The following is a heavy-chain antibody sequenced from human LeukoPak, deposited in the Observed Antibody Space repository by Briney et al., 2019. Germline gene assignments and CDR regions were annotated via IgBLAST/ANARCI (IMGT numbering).Heavy chain of an antibody. Sequence: GGSLRLSCGVSGITLSNYGMSWVRQAPGKGLEWVAGISDSGGRTNYADSVKGRFTISRDNPKNTLYPHMSSLRAEDTAVYFCAKRGVVIRVILVGFHKEAYYFDSWGRGALVTVSS. CDR2: ISDSGGRT. CDR1: GITLSNYG. CDR3: AKRGVVIRVILVGFHKEAYYFDS. J-gene: IGHJ4*02. V-gene: IGHV3-23*01. D-gene: IGHD2-21*01.